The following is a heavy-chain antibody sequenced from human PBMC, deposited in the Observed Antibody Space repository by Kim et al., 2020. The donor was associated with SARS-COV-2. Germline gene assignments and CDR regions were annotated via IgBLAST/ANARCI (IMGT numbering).Heavy chain of an antibody. CDR2: ISSSSSYI. J-gene: IGHJ5*02. V-gene: IGHV3-21*01. CDR1: GFTFSSYS. D-gene: IGHD2-2*01. CDR3: ARDKVPAAITLGWFDP. Sequence: GGSLRLSCAASGFTFSSYSMNWVRQAPGKGLEWVSSISSSSSYIYYADSVKGRFTISRDNAKNSLYLQMNSLRAEDTAVYYCARDKVPAAITLGWFDPWGQGTLVTVSS.